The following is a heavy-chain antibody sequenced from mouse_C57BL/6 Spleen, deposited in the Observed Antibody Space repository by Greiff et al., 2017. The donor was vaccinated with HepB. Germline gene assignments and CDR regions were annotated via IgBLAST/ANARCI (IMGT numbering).Heavy chain of an antibody. Sequence: EVKLMESEGGLVQPGSSMTLSCTASGFTFSDYYMAWVRQVPEKGLEWVANINYDGSSTYYLDSLKSRFIISRDNAKNILYLQMSSLKSEDTATYYCGREYEGWYFDDWGKGTTVTVAS. D-gene: IGHD2-10*02. CDR1: GFTFSDYY. V-gene: IGHV5-16*01. CDR3: GREYEGWYFDD. CDR2: INYDGSST. J-gene: IGHJ1*03.